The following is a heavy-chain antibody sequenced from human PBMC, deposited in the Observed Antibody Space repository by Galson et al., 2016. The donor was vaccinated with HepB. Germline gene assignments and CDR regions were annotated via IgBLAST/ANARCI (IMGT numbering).Heavy chain of an antibody. J-gene: IGHJ4*02. D-gene: IGHD6-19*01. V-gene: IGHV3-33*06. Sequence: LRLSCAASGVSFSSYGMHWIRQAPGKGLEWVAVIWYDGTNKYYADSVKGRFTTSRDNSKNTLYVQLNSLRREDTAVYYCAKIAVLAMWYFDYWGQGTLVTVSS. CDR3: AKIAVLAMWYFDY. CDR1: GVSFSSYG. CDR2: IWYDGTNK.